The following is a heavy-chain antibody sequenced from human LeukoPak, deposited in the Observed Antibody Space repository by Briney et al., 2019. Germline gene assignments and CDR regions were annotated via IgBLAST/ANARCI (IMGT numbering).Heavy chain of an antibody. CDR2: INTDGSTT. CDR3: ARDWYRGSQGY. Sequence: GGSLRTSCAASGFTFSSYLMHWVRQAPGKGLVWVSRINTDGSTTIYADSVKGRFTLSRDNAKNTLYLQMNSLRDEDTAVSYCARDWYRGSQGYWGQGTLVTVSS. D-gene: IGHD1-26*01. CDR1: GFTFSSYL. J-gene: IGHJ4*02. V-gene: IGHV3-74*01.